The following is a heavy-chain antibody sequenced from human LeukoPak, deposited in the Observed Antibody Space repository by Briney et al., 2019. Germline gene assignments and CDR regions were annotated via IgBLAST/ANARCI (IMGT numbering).Heavy chain of an antibody. V-gene: IGHV3-11*01. CDR3: ARYYESRDGYS. D-gene: IGHD5-24*01. CDR1: GFTFSNYW. J-gene: IGHJ4*02. CDR2: ISSSGSTI. Sequence: GGSLRLSCAASGFTFSNYWMSWVRQAPGKGLEWVSYISSSGSTIYYADSVKGRFTISRDNAKNSLYLQMNSLRAEDTAVYYCARYYESRDGYSWGQGTLVTVSS.